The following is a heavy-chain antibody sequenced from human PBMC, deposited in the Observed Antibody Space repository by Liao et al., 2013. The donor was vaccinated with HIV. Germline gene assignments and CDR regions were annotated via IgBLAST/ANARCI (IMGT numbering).Heavy chain of an antibody. CDR2: ISHSGLT. CDR1: GSSISSDY. CDR3: ARPGGLVLKYFDY. V-gene: IGHV4-59*12. D-gene: IGHD6-6*01. Sequence: QVQLQESGPGLVEPSETLSLTCSVSGSSISSDYWGWIRQVPGKGLEWIGHISHSGLTNNNPSLKSRVTIFIDQSRNEFSLKLSSVTAADTAVYYCARPGGLVLKYFDYWGQGNLVTVSS. J-gene: IGHJ4*02.